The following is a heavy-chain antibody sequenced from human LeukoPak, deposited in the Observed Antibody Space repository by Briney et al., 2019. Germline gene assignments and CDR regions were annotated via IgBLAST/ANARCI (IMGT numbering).Heavy chain of an antibody. J-gene: IGHJ4*02. Sequence: SETLSLTCTVSGGSISSGSYYWSWIRQPAGKGLEWIGRIYTSGSTNYNPSLKSRVTISVDTSKNQFSLKLSSVTAADTAVYYCARSGNNGDYGYWGQGTLVTVSS. CDR2: IYTSGST. CDR3: ARSGNNGDYGY. CDR1: GGSISSGSYY. D-gene: IGHD4-17*01. V-gene: IGHV4-61*02.